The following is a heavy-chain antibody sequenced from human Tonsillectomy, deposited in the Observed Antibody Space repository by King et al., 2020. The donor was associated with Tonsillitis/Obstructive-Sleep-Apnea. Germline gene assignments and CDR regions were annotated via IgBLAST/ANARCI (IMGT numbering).Heavy chain of an antibody. D-gene: IGHD3-3*01. CDR2: INHSGST. CDR1: GGSFSGYY. J-gene: IGHJ6*03. Sequence: VQLPQWGAGLLKPSETLSLTCAVYGGSFSGYYWSWIRQPPGKGLEWIGEINHSGSTNYNPSLKSRVTISVDTSKNQFSLKLSSVTAADAAVYYCARSPAIYDFWSGYYTYYDYMDVWGKGTTVTVSS. V-gene: IGHV4-34*01. CDR3: ARSPAIYDFWSGYYTYYDYMDV.